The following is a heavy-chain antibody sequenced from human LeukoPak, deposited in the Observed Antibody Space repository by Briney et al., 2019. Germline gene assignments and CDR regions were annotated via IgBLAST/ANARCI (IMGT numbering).Heavy chain of an antibody. Sequence: ASVKVSCKASGYTFTSYGISWVRQAPGQGLEWMGIINPSGGSTTHAQKFQGGVTMTRDRSTSTVYMELSSLRSEDTAVYYCARGGGYSYGPNYYYMDVWGKGTTVTVSS. CDR2: INPSGGST. D-gene: IGHD5-18*01. V-gene: IGHV1-46*01. CDR1: GYTFTSYG. J-gene: IGHJ6*03. CDR3: ARGGGYSYGPNYYYMDV.